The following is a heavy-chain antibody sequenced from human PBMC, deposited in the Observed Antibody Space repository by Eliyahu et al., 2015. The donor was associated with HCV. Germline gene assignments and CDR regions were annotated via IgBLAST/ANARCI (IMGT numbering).Heavy chain of an antibody. CDR2: ITPMFYTA. V-gene: IGHV1-69*01. CDR3: AREGQQQLVNSFDY. CDR1: GGPFSSXA. Sequence: QVQLVQSGPEVKKPGSSVKVSCKASGGPFSSXAISWVRQAPGQGLEWMGGITPMFYTAKYAQKFQGRVTITADESTSTVYMELRSLRSEDTAVYYCAREGQQQLVNSFDYWGQGTLVTVSS. J-gene: IGHJ4*02. D-gene: IGHD6-13*01.